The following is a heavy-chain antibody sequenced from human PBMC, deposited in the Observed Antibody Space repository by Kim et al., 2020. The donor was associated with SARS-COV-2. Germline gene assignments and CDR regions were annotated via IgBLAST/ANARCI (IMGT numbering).Heavy chain of an antibody. D-gene: IGHD6-13*01. CDR3: ARVSSSWDHLYYYYYYGMDV. V-gene: IGHV4-34*01. J-gene: IGHJ6*02. CDR1: GGSFSGYY. Sequence: SETLSLTCAVYGGSFSGYYWSWIRQPPGKGLEWIGEINHSGSTNYNPSLKSRVTISVDTSKNQFSLKLSSVTAADTAVYYCARVSSSWDHLYYYYYYGMDVWGQGTTVTVSS. CDR2: INHSGST.